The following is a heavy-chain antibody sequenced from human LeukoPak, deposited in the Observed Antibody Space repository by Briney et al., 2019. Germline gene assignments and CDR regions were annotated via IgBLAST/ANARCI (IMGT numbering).Heavy chain of an antibody. Sequence: SQTLSLTFAISGDSVSINSAAWNWIRQSPSRGLEWLGSTYYRSKWFNGYAVSVKSRITVSPDTSKNQFSLQLSSVTPEDTAVYFCARGFGYGFDIWGQGTMVTVSS. V-gene: IGHV6-1*01. CDR2: TYYRSKWFN. D-gene: IGHD3-10*01. CDR1: GDSVSINSAA. J-gene: IGHJ3*02. CDR3: ARGFGYGFDI.